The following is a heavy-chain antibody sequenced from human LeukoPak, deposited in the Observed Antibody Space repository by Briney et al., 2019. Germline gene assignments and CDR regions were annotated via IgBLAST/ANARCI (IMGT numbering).Heavy chain of an antibody. J-gene: IGHJ4*02. D-gene: IGHD6-19*01. Sequence: GGSLRLSCAASGFTFSSYGMHWVRQAPGKGLEWVAVISYDGSNKYYADSVKGRFTISRDNSKNTLYLQMNSLRAEDTAVYYCAKDDRIAVAGPPFDYWGQGTLVTVSS. CDR2: ISYDGSNK. CDR3: AKDDRIAVAGPPFDY. CDR1: GFTFSSYG. V-gene: IGHV3-30*18.